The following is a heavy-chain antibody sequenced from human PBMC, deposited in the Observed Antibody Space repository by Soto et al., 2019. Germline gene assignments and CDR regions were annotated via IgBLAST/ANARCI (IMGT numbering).Heavy chain of an antibody. Sequence: ASVKVSCKASGYTFTGYYMHWVRQAPGQGLEWMGWINPNSGGTNYAQKFQGWVTMTRDTSISTAYMELSRLRSDDPAVYYCARGGNVVVPAAMPEPYYYYYMDVWGKGTTVTVSS. CDR1: GYTFTGYY. J-gene: IGHJ6*03. D-gene: IGHD2-2*01. CDR3: ARGGNVVVPAAMPEPYYYYYMDV. V-gene: IGHV1-2*04. CDR2: INPNSGGT.